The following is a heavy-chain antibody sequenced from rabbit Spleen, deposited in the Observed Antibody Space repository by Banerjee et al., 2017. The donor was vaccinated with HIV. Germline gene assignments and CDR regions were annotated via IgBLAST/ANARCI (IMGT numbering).Heavy chain of an antibody. CDR1: GFSFNNDYD. Sequence: QSLEESGGGLVKPGASLTLTCKASGFSFNNDYDMCWVRQAPGKGLEWIACIGAGSSGSTYSATWAKGRFTISKTSSTTVTLQMTSLTAADTATYFCARDTGTSFSTYGMDLWGPGTLVTVS. V-gene: IGHV1S40*01. D-gene: IGHD8-1*01. J-gene: IGHJ6*01. CDR2: IGAGSSGST. CDR3: ARDTGTSFSTYGMDL.